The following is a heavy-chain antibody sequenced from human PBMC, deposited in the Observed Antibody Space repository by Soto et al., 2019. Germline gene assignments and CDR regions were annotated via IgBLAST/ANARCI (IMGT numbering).Heavy chain of an antibody. D-gene: IGHD3-22*01. V-gene: IGHV4-31*03. CDR2: IYYSGST. J-gene: IGHJ4*02. CDR1: GGSISSGDYY. CDR3: ARGRYYDSSGYYYFDY. Sequence: SETLSLTCTFSGGSISSGDYYLSWIRQHPGKGLEWIGYIYYSGSTYYNPSLKSRVTISVDTSKNQFSLKLSSVTAADTAVYYCARGRYYDSSGYYYFDYWGQGTLVTVSS.